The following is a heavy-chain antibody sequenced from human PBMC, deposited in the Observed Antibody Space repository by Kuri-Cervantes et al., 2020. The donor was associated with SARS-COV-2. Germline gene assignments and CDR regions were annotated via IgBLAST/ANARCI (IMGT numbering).Heavy chain of an antibody. CDR2: ISSSSSYI. Sequence: GESLKISCAASGFTFSSYAMSWVRQAPGKGLEWVSSISSSSSYIYYADSVKGRFTISRDNAKNSLYLQMNSLRAEDTAVYYCARSFTVTDPFDPWGQGTLVTVSS. CDR1: GFTFSSYA. V-gene: IGHV3-21*01. J-gene: IGHJ5*02. D-gene: IGHD4-11*01. CDR3: ARSFTVTDPFDP.